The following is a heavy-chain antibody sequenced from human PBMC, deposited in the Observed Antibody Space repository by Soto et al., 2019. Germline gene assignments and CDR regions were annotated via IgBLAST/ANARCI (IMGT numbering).Heavy chain of an antibody. CDR2: IFTRSSQI. V-gene: IGHV3-21*01. Sequence: PGGSLRLSCTASGFAFSSFNMNRVRQAPGKGLEWVSSIFTRSSQIYYADSVKGRFTISRDDAKNSLFLQMNSLSVEDTAVYYCARDLLAGQQLVIPWFHPWGQGTLVTVSS. CDR3: ARDLLAGQQLVIPWFHP. D-gene: IGHD1-26*01. CDR1: GFAFSSFN. J-gene: IGHJ5*02.